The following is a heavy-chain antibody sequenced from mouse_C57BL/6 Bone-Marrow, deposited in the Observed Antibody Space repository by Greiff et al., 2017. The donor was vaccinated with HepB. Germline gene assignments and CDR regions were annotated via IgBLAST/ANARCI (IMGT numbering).Heavy chain of an antibody. CDR3: AGCGHWYVGV. Sequence: VQLQQSGAELVKPGASVKLSCTASGVNIKDYYMHWVKQRTEQGLEWIGRIDPEDGDTTYAPTFQGKATITADPSANTAYLQRSGLTSEDTAVYYCAGCGHWYVGVWGTGTTVTVSS. D-gene: IGHD3-1*01. CDR1: GVNIKDYY. CDR2: IDPEDGDT. J-gene: IGHJ1*03. V-gene: IGHV14-2*01.